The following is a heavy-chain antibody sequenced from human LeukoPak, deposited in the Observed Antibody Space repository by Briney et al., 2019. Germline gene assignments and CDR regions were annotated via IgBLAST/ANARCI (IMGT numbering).Heavy chain of an antibody. J-gene: IGHJ4*02. Sequence: PGGSLCLSCAASGFTVSSNYMSWVRQAPGKGLEWVSVIYSGGSTYYADSVKGRFTISRDNSKNTLYLQMNSLRAEDTAVYYCARVVGYSYGTHFDYWGQGTLVTVSS. D-gene: IGHD5-18*01. CDR2: IYSGGST. CDR1: GFTVSSNY. V-gene: IGHV3-53*01. CDR3: ARVVGYSYGTHFDY.